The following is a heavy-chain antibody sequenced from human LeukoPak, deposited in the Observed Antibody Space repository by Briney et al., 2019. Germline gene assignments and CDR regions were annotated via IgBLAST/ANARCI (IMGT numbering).Heavy chain of an antibody. J-gene: IGHJ3*02. CDR3: AKGLDYDILTGYDYEDAFDI. D-gene: IGHD3-9*01. V-gene: IGHV3-23*01. CDR2: ISGSGGST. Sequence: GGSLRLSCAASGFTFSSYAMSWVRQAPGKGLEWVSAISGSGGSTYYADSVKGRFTISRDNSKNTLYLQMNSLRAEDTAVYYCAKGLDYDILTGYDYEDAFDIWGQGTMVTVSS. CDR1: GFTFSSYA.